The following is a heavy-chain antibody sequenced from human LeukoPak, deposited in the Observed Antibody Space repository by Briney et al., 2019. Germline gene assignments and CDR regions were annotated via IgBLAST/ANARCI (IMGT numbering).Heavy chain of an antibody. D-gene: IGHD3-3*01. CDR3: ARVLFGVVTGYNYYMDV. V-gene: IGHV1-69*13. CDR1: GGTFSSYA. Sequence: SVKVSCKASGGTFSSYAISWVRQAPGQGLEWMGGIIPIFGTANYAQKFQGRVTNTADESTSTAYMELSSLRSEDTAVYYCARVLFGVVTGYNYYMDVWGKGTTVTVSS. CDR2: IIPIFGTA. J-gene: IGHJ6*03.